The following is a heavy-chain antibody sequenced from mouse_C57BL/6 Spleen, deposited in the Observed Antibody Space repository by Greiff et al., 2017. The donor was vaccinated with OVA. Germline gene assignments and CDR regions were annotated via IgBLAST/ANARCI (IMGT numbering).Heavy chain of an antibody. Sequence: QVQLQQPGAELVKPGASVKLSCKASGYTFTSYWMHWVKQRPGRGLEWIGRIDPNSGGTKYNEKFKSKATLTVDKPSSTAYMQLSSLTSEDSAVYYCAKEEDFYYGNYKAMDYWGQGTSVTVSS. J-gene: IGHJ4*01. D-gene: IGHD2-1*01. CDR2: IDPNSGGT. CDR1: GYTFTSYW. V-gene: IGHV1-62-3*01. CDR3: AKEEDFYYGNYKAMDY.